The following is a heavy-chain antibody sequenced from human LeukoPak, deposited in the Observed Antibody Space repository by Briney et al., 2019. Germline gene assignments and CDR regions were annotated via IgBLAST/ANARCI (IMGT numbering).Heavy chain of an antibody. J-gene: IGHJ4*02. Sequence: PSETLSLTCTVSVGSISSSSYYWGWIRQPPGKGLEWIGAMYYTGSTYYNPSLKSRVTMSVDTSNNHFSLKLSSVTAADTAVYYCARQPECSRSSNDYWGQGTLVTVSS. V-gene: IGHV4-39*01. CDR2: MYYTGST. D-gene: IGHD6-6*01. CDR3: ARQPECSRSSNDY. CDR1: VGSISSSSYY.